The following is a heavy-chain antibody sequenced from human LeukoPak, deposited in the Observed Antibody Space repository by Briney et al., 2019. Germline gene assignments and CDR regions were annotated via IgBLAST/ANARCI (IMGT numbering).Heavy chain of an antibody. D-gene: IGHD6-13*01. V-gene: IGHV4-39*02. CDR1: GGSISSSSYY. CDR3: ARLMQQLVRS. CDR2: IYYSGSS. J-gene: IGHJ4*02. Sequence: SETLSLTCTVSGGSISSSSYYWGWIRQPPGKGLEWNGSIYYSGSSYYNPSLQSRVTISVDTSQNHFYLNLGSVTAAGTSSCYSARLMQQLVRSWGKGTLVTV.